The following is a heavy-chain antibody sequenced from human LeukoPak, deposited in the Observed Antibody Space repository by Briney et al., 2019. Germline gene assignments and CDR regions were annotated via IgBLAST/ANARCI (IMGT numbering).Heavy chain of an antibody. CDR1: GYRFTSYG. CDR2: ISAYNGNT. Sequence: ASVKVSFKASGYRFTSYGISWVRQAPGQGLEWMGWISAYNGNTNYAQKLQGRVTITTDTSTSTAYMELRSLTSDDTAVYYCARNRRSDSSGYQNWFDPWGQGTLVTVSS. D-gene: IGHD3-22*01. V-gene: IGHV1-18*01. CDR3: ARNRRSDSSGYQNWFDP. J-gene: IGHJ5*02.